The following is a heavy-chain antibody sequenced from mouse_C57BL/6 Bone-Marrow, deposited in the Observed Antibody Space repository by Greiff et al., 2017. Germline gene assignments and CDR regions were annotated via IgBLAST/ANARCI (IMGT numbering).Heavy chain of an antibody. CDR3: TTWDYDGFAY. CDR1: GFNIKDDY. V-gene: IGHV14-4*01. Sequence: DVQLQESGAELVRPGASVKLSCTASGFNIKDDYMHWVKQRPEQGLEWIGWIDPENGDTEYASKFQGKATITADTSSNTAYLQLSRLTSDATAVCDSTTWDYDGFAYWGQGTLVTVSA. J-gene: IGHJ3*01. D-gene: IGHD2-4*01. CDR2: IDPENGDT.